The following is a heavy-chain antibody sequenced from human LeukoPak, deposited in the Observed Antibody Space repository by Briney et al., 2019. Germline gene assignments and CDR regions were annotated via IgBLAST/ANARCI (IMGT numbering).Heavy chain of an antibody. V-gene: IGHV3-30-3*01. Sequence: GGSLRLSCAASGFTFSSYAMHWVRQAPGKGLEWVAVISYDGSNKYYADSVKGRFTISRDNSKNTLYLQMNSLRAEDMAVYYCARTLYCSGGSCYSTGPYYYYGMDVWGQGTTVTVSS. CDR1: GFTFSSYA. CDR2: ISYDGSNK. J-gene: IGHJ6*02. D-gene: IGHD2-15*01. CDR3: ARTLYCSGGSCYSTGPYYYYGMDV.